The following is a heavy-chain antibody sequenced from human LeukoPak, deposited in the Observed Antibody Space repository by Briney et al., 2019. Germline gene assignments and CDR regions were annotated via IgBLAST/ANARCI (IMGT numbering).Heavy chain of an antibody. CDR1: GLIFRNYG. CDR2: ISYDGSNK. D-gene: IGHD5-18*01. V-gene: IGHV3-30*18. J-gene: IGHJ6*02. CDR3: AKDRSYSYGYRTYYYYGMDV. Sequence: GGSLRLSCAASGLIFRNYGMHWVRQAPGKGLEWVAVISYDGSNKYYADSVKGRFTISRDNSKNTLYLQMNSLRAEDTAVYYCAKDRSYSYGYRTYYYYGMDVWGQGTTVTVSS.